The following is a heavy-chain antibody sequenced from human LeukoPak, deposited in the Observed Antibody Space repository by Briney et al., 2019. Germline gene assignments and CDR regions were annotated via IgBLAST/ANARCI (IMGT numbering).Heavy chain of an antibody. CDR3: ARHLIMVAANHPVYNWFDP. J-gene: IGHJ5*02. Sequence: LETLSLTCTVSGGSISGSSYYWGWIRQPPGKGLVWLGSIYYSGSTYYNPSLKSRVTISVDTSKNQFSLKLSSVTAADTAVYYCARHLIMVAANHPVYNWFDPGGQGTLVTVSS. V-gene: IGHV4-39*01. CDR1: GGSISGSSYY. D-gene: IGHD2-15*01. CDR2: IYYSGST.